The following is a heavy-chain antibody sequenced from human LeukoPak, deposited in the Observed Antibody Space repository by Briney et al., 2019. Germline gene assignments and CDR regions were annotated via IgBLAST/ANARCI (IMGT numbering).Heavy chain of an antibody. CDR1: GFTFSSYA. D-gene: IGHD2-15*01. Sequence: PGGSLRLSCAASGFTFSSYAMSWVRQAPGKGLEWVSAISGSGGSTYYADSVKGRFIISRDNSKNTLYLQMNSLRAEDTAVYYCAKVNEDIVVVVAAPVFDYWGQGTLVTVSS. CDR2: ISGSGGST. CDR3: AKVNEDIVVVVAAPVFDY. J-gene: IGHJ4*02. V-gene: IGHV3-23*01.